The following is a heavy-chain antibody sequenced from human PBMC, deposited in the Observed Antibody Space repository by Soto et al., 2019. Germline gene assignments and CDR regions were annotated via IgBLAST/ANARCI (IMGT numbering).Heavy chain of an antibody. D-gene: IGHD2-21*02. Sequence: EVQLVESGGGLVKPGGSLRLSCAASGFTFNDAWMTWVRQAPGKGLEWVGRIKGKTDGGTTDYAAPVKGRFTISRDDSKTTLYLQMNSLKTEDTAVYYCTTMDNSGGNLPFDYCGQGTLVTVSS. CDR2: IKGKTDGGTT. CDR3: TTMDNSGGNLPFDY. V-gene: IGHV3-15*07. J-gene: IGHJ4*02. CDR1: GFTFNDAW.